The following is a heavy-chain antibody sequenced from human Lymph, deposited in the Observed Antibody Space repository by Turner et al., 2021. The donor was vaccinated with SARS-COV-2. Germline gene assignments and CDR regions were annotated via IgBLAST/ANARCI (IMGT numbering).Heavy chain of an antibody. Sequence: EVQLLESGGGLVQPGGSLGLSCSASGFTFSSYAMSGVRQAPGKELEWVSASSGSSGSTYYAASVKDRFTISRDNSKNTLYLKMNSLRAEDTAVYYCAKEGDTAMVNFDYWGQGTLVTVSS. J-gene: IGHJ4*02. V-gene: IGHV3-23*01. CDR3: AKEGDTAMVNFDY. D-gene: IGHD5-18*01. CDR1: GFTFSSYA. CDR2: SSGSSGST.